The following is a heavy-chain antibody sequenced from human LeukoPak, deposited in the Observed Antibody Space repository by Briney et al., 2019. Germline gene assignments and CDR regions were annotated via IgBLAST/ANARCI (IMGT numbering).Heavy chain of an antibody. V-gene: IGHV1-2*02. J-gene: IGHJ4*02. CDR2: INPNSGGT. CDR1: GYTFTSYD. D-gene: IGHD4-17*01. Sequence: ASVKVSCKASGYTFTSYDMNWVRQAPGQGLEWMGWINPNSGGTNYAWRFQGRVTMTRDTSISTAYMELSRLRSDDTAVYYCASRSSTVATFPFHYWGQGTLVTVSS. CDR3: ASRSSTVATFPFHY.